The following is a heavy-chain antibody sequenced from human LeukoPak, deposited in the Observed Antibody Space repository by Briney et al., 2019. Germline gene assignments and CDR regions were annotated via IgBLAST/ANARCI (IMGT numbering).Heavy chain of an antibody. J-gene: IGHJ5*02. CDR2: INPNSGGT. D-gene: IGHD3-3*02. V-gene: IGHV1-2*02. CDR1: GYTFTGYY. Sequence: ASVKVSCKASGYTFTGYYMHWVRQAPGQGLEWMGWINPNSGGTNYAQKFQGRVTMTTDTSTSTAYMELRSLRSDDTAVYYCARVLRRALAWWFDPWGQGHLVTVSS. CDR3: ARVLRRALAWWFDP.